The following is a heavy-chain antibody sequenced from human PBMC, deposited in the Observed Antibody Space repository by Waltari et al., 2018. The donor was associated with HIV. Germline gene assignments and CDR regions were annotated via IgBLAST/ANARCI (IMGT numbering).Heavy chain of an antibody. CDR3: SRSRDGDNWGPGH. CDR2: IYKSGST. Sequence: QVQLQESGPGLVKPSETLSLTCTVSGDSISNSYWNWIRQSPEKGLEWIGYIYKSGSTNYNPSLKSRVSRSMDTSKKEFSLKLRSVTAADTAVYFCSRSRDGDNWGPGHWGQGTLVTVSS. V-gene: IGHV4-59*01. CDR1: GDSISNSY. D-gene: IGHD2-21*02. J-gene: IGHJ4*02.